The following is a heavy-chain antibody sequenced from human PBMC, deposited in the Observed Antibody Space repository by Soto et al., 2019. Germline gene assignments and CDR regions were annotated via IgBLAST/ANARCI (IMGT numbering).Heavy chain of an antibody. CDR1: RGSITDNC. CDR2: IYHTGSA. Sequence: PSETLSLTCTVSRGSITDNCCSWIRQPPGKGLEWVGYIYHTGSAKDVTALKSRITMTVDMSKNQFSLTLTSVNAADTAVYYCARVPPLGFCSGGSCYRAGYYFDYWGQGTLVTVSS. CDR3: ARVPPLGFCSGGSCYRAGYYFDY. J-gene: IGHJ4*02. V-gene: IGHV4-59*01. D-gene: IGHD2-15*01.